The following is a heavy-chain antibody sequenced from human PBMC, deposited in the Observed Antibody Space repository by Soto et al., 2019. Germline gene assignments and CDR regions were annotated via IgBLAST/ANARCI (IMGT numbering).Heavy chain of an antibody. J-gene: IGHJ4*02. CDR2: IYHSGST. CDR1: GGSISSSNW. V-gene: IGHV4-4*02. Sequence: SETLSLTCAVSGGSISSSNWWSWVRQPPGKGLEWIGEIYHSGSTNYNPSLKSRVTISVDKSKNQFSLKLSSVTAADTAVYYCARVSYDSSGYYYTYFDYWGQGTLVTVSS. D-gene: IGHD3-22*01. CDR3: ARVSYDSSGYYYTYFDY.